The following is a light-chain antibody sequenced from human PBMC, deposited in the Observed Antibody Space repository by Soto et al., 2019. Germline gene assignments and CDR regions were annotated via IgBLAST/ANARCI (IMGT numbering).Light chain of an antibody. Sequence: DIQMTQSPSFLSASVGDRVTITCRASQSISSYLNWYQQKPGKAPNLLIYSASSLQSGVPSRFSGSGSGTDFTLTISSLQPEDFATYYCQQSYSTLWTFGQGTKVDIK. CDR1: QSISSY. CDR2: SAS. J-gene: IGKJ1*01. V-gene: IGKV1-39*01. CDR3: QQSYSTLWT.